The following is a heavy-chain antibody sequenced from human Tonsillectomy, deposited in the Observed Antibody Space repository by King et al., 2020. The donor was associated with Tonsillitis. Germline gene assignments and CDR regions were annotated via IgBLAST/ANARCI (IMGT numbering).Heavy chain of an antibody. CDR1: GFIFSSYS. CDR3: ARDRTYYYDSIDAFDN. J-gene: IGHJ3*02. V-gene: IGHV3-21*01. CDR2: ISSSSSYI. Sequence: VQLVESGGGLVKPGGSLRVSCAASGFIFSSYSMNWVRQAPGKGLEWVSSISSSSSYIYYADSVKGRFTISRDNARGSLYLLMNSLRAEDTAVYYCARDRTYYYDSIDAFDNW. D-gene: IGHD3-22*01.